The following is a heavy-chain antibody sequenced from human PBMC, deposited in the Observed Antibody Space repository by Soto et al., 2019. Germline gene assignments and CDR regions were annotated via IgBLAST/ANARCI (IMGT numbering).Heavy chain of an antibody. Sequence: KPAETLSLTCTVSGGSVSSYYWSWIRQPAGKGLEWIGYIYYSVSTYYNSSLKSRVTISLDTSKNQFSLKLSSVTAADTAVYYCASRTGRPYCRTTSCYYYYAGEVWGHGNTVTVSS. CDR1: GGSVSSYY. J-gene: IGHJ6*02. D-gene: IGHD2-2*01. V-gene: IGHV4-59*06. CDR2: IYYSVST. CDR3: ASRTGRPYCRTTSCYYYYAGEV.